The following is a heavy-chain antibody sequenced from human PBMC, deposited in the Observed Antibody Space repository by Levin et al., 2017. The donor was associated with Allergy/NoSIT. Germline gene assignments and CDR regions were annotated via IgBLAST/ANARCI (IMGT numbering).Heavy chain of an antibody. V-gene: IGHV1-8*01. D-gene: IGHD5-18*01. CDR1: GYTFTSYD. J-gene: IGHJ6*03. CDR3: AKHRGYSYGDNYYYYDMDV. Sequence: GASVKVSCKASGYTFTSYDINWVRQATGQGLEWMGWMNPNSGNTGYAQKFQGRVTMTRNTSISTAYMELSSLRSEDTAVYYCAKHRGYSYGDNYYYYDMDVWGKGSTVTVSS. CDR2: MNPNSGNT.